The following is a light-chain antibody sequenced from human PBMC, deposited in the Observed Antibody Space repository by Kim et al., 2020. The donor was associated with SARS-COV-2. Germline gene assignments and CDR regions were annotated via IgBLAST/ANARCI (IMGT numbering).Light chain of an antibody. CDR1: QSISSY. V-gene: IGKV1-39*01. CDR2: AAS. CDR3: QQSYSTLPMYT. Sequence: SVGDRVTIPCRASQSISSYLNWYQQKPGKAPKLLIYAASSLQSGVPSRFSCSGSGTDFTLTISILQPEDFATYYCQQSYSTLPMYTFGQGTKLEI. J-gene: IGKJ2*01.